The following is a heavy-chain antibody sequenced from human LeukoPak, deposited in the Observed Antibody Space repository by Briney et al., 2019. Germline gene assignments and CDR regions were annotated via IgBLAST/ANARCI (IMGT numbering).Heavy chain of an antibody. J-gene: IGHJ4*02. D-gene: IGHD1-26*01. CDR3: ARLPYSGSYYYFDY. CDR1: GGSISSYY. V-gene: IGHV4-59*04. CDR2: IYYSGST. Sequence: SETLSLTCTVSGGSISSYYWSWIRQPPGKGLEWIGYIYYSGSTYYNPSLRSRVTISVDTSENQFSLKLSSVTAADTAVYYCARLPYSGSYYYFDYWGQGTLVTVSS.